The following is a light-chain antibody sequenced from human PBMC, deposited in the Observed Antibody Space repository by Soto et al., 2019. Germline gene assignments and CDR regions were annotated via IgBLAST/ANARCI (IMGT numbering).Light chain of an antibody. J-gene: IGLJ2*01. CDR2: EVS. CDR1: SSDVGGYNY. Sequence: QSALTQPPSASGSPGQSVTISCTGTSSDVGGYNYVSWYQQHPGKAPKLMIYEVSKRPSGVPYRFSGSKSGNTASLTVSGLQAEDEADYYCSSYAGSNSPVVFGGGTKVTVL. CDR3: SSYAGSNSPVV. V-gene: IGLV2-8*01.